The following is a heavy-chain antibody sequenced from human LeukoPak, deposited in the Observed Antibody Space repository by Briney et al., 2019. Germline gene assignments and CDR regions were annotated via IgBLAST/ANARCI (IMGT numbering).Heavy chain of an antibody. D-gene: IGHD6-19*01. J-gene: IGHJ6*02. Sequence: SETLSLTCAVYGGSFSGYYWSWIRQPPGKGLEWIGEINHSGSTNYNPSLKSRVTISVDTSKNQLSLKLSSVTAADTAVYYCARGPKGLGIAVAGFYYYYYGMDVWGQGTTVTVSS. CDR3: ARGPKGLGIAVAGFYYYYYGMDV. CDR2: INHSGST. CDR1: GGSFSGYY. V-gene: IGHV4-34*01.